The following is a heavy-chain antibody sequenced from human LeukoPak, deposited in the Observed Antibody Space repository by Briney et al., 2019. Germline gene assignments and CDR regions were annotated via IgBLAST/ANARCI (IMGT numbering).Heavy chain of an antibody. D-gene: IGHD3-22*01. CDR2: INPNSGGT. CDR3: ARGDYDSSGLVSCFDY. J-gene: IGHJ4*02. Sequence: ASVKVSCKASGYTFTGYYMHWVRQAPGQGLEWMGRINPNSGGTNYAQKFQGRVTMTRDTSISTAYMELSRLRSDDTAVYYCARGDYDSSGLVSCFDYWGQGTLVTVSS. V-gene: IGHV1-2*06. CDR1: GYTFTGYY.